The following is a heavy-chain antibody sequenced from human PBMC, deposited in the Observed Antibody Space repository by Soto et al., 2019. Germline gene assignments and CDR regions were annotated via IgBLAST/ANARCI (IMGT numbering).Heavy chain of an antibody. Sequence: GESLKISCKGSGYIFTSYWINCFRQMPVKGLEWMGVIYPGDSDTRYSPSFQGQVTISADKSINTAYLQWRSLKASDTAVYYCARHRGSPGSYFGMDVWGQGTTVTVSS. D-gene: IGHD5-12*01. CDR1: GYIFTSYW. CDR3: ARHRGSPGSYFGMDV. CDR2: IYPGDSDT. J-gene: IGHJ6*02. V-gene: IGHV5-51*01.